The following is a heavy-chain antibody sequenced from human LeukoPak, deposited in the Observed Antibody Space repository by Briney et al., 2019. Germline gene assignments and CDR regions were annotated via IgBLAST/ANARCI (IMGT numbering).Heavy chain of an antibody. CDR1: GGSFSDYY. Sequence: PSETLSLTSAVYGGSFSDYYWAWIRQPPGKGLEWIGEINHNGGINYNPSLKSRVTLSLDTSMNHVSLRLTSVTAADTGVYYCASGCLAHFYGSSSHDYWGQGTLVSVSS. CDR2: INHNGGI. D-gene: IGHD3-10*01. V-gene: IGHV4-34*01. CDR3: ASGCLAHFYGSSSHDY. J-gene: IGHJ4*02.